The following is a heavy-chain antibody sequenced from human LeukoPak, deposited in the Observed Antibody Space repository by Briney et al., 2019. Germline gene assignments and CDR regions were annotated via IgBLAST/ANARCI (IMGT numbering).Heavy chain of an antibody. V-gene: IGHV3-7*01. D-gene: IGHD1-26*01. Sequence: PRGSLRLSCAASGFTFSSYWMASVRQAPGKGLEWVANIRQDGGEIYYVDSVKGRFILSRDNAKNSLYLEMNSLRDEDTAVYYCARDKIVGATNFDSWGQGTLVTVSS. CDR2: IRQDGGEI. CDR3: ARDKIVGATNFDS. J-gene: IGHJ4*02. CDR1: GFTFSSYW.